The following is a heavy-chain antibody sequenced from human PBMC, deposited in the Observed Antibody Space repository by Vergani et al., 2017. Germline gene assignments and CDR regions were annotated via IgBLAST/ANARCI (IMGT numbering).Heavy chain of an antibody. D-gene: IGHD1-1*01. V-gene: IGHV1-46*03. CDR1: GGTFSSYA. J-gene: IGHJ3*02. Sequence: QVQLVQSGAEVKKPGSSVKVSCKASGGTFSSYAISWVRQAPGQGLEWMGIIDPSGGSTSHAQKFQGRVTMTRDTSTSTVYMELSSLRSDDTAVYYCARGAISKRNAFDIWGQGTMVTVSS. CDR3: ARGAISKRNAFDI. CDR2: IDPSGGST.